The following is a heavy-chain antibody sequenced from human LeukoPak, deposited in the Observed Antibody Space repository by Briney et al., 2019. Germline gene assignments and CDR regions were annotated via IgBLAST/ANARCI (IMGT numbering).Heavy chain of an antibody. CDR3: AKGFVSRGGPKAGPGDWYFDL. CDR1: GFTVSSNY. J-gene: IGHJ2*01. Sequence: PGGSLRLSCAASGFTVSSNYMSWVRQAPGKGLEWVSVIYSGGSTYYADSVKGRFTISRDNAKNSLYLQMNSLRAEDMALYYCAKGFVSRGGPKAGPGDWYFDLWGRGTLVTVSS. CDR2: IYSGGST. D-gene: IGHD7-27*01. V-gene: IGHV3-53*05.